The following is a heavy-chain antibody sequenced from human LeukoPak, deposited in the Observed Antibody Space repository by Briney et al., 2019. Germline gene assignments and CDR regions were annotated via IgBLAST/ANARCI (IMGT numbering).Heavy chain of an antibody. Sequence: GESLKISCKVSGHSFTDYWIGWVRQMPGKGLEWMGVIFPGDSDTRYSPSFQGQVTISADKSISTAFLQWSSLKASDTAMYYCARTFCSGGTCYFDAFDIWGQGTMVTVSS. J-gene: IGHJ3*02. D-gene: IGHD2-15*01. CDR1: GHSFTDYW. V-gene: IGHV5-51*01. CDR2: IFPGDSDT. CDR3: ARTFCSGGTCYFDAFDI.